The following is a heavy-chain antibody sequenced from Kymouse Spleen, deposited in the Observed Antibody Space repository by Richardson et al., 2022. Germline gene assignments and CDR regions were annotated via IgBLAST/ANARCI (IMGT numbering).Heavy chain of an antibody. CDR2: ISSSSSYI. CDR1: GFTFSSYS. D-gene: IGHD3-9*01. CDR3: AREGYYDILTGYYNPWFDP. J-gene: IGHJ5*02. V-gene: IGHV3-21*03. Sequence: EVQLVESGGGLVKPGGSLRLSCAASGFTFSSYSMNWVRQAPGKGLEWVSSISSSSSYIYYADSVKGRFTISRDNAKNSLYLQMNSLRAEDTAVYYCAREGYYDILTGYYNPWFDPWGQGTLVTVSS.